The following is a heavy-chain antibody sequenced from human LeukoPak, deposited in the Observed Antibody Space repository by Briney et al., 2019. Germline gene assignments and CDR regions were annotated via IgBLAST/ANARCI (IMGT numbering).Heavy chain of an antibody. D-gene: IGHD1-26*01. V-gene: IGHV3-21*01. CDR3: ARDLSAGGAF. Sequence: PGGSLRLSCAASGFDFSDSGMHWVRQAPGKGLEWVSFIARNGNYSYYADSLKGRLAISRDNAKTPVYLPLNPLRAADTAAYYCARDLSAGGAFWGQGTLVTVSS. CDR2: IARNGNYS. J-gene: IGHJ4*02. CDR1: GFDFSDSG.